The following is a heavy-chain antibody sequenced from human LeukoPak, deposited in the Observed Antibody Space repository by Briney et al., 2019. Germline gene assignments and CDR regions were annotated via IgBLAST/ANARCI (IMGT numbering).Heavy chain of an antibody. V-gene: IGHV1-69*13. J-gene: IGHJ4*02. CDR1: GGTFSSYA. CDR3: ASEWGDYYGSGSYYTSYSDY. Sequence: SVKVSCKASGGTFSSYAISWVRQAPGQGLEWMGGIIPIFGTANYAQKFQGRVTITADESTSTAYMELSSLRSEDTAVYYCASEWGDYYGSGSYYTSYSDYWGQGTLVTVSS. CDR2: IIPIFGTA. D-gene: IGHD3-10*01.